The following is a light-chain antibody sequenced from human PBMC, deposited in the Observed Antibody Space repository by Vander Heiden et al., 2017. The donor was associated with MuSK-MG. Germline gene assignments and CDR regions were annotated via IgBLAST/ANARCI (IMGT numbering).Light chain of an antibody. V-gene: IGLV7-43*01. CDR3: LLYYGGALV. Sequence: QTVVTQEPSLTVSPGGTATLTCSSSTGAVTSGYYPNWFQQKPGQAPGALIYSTSNKHSWAPARFSGSLLGGKAALTLSGVQPEEEAEYYCLLYYGGALVFGTGTKVTVL. CDR1: TGAVTSGYY. CDR2: STS. J-gene: IGLJ1*01.